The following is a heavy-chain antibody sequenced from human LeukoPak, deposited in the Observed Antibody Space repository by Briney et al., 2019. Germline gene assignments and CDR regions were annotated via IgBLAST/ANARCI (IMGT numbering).Heavy chain of an antibody. V-gene: IGHV3-7*03. D-gene: IGHD1-14*01. CDR3: ARVELTGVDY. J-gene: IGHJ4*02. CDR2: IKVGGSEK. CDR1: GFTFNNYW. Sequence: GGSLRLSCAASGFTFNNYWMSWVRQAPGKGLEWVANIKVGGSEKYYVDSVKGRFTISRDNAKNSLYLQMNSLRSEDTAVYYCARVELTGVDYWGQGTLVTVSS.